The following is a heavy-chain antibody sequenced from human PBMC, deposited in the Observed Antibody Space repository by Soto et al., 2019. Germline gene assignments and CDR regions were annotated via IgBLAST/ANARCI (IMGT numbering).Heavy chain of an antibody. Sequence: SQTLSLTFAISWDTFSVNSAAWNWVRRSPSRGLEWLGRTYYRSKLCNDYAVSVKIRITVTPDTSKNQFSLHLNSVTPEDPDVYYCEREFPYYESSHSYFDYWAQGALVTVSS. CDR2: TYYRSKLCN. CDR1: WDTFSVNSAA. J-gene: IGHJ4*02. V-gene: IGHV6-1*01. D-gene: IGHD3-16*01. CDR3: EREFPYYESSHSYFDY.